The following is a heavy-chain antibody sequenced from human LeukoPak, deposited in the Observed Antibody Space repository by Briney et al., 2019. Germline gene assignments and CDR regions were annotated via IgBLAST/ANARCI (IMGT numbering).Heavy chain of an antibody. CDR3: ARDPIALMGTYYFDY. J-gene: IGHJ4*02. D-gene: IGHD6-13*01. V-gene: IGHV3-30-3*01. CDR2: ISYDGSNK. CDR1: GFTFSSYA. Sequence: GGSLRLSCAASGFTFSSYAMHWVRQAPGKGLEWVAVISYDGSNKYYADSVKGRFTISRDNSKNTLYLQMNSLRAEDTAVYYCARDPIALMGTYYFDYWGQGTLVTVSS.